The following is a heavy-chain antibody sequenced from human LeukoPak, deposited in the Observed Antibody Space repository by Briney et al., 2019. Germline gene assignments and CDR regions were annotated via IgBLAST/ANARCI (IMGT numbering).Heavy chain of an antibody. CDR3: ARAVLTPYYFDY. Sequence: ASVKVSCKASGGTFSSYAISWVRQAPGQGLEWMGGIIPIFGTANYAQKFQGRVTITADESTSTAYMELSSLRSEDTAVYYCARAVLTPYYFDYWGQGTLVTVSS. CDR1: GGTFSSYA. J-gene: IGHJ4*02. V-gene: IGHV1-69*13. CDR2: IIPIFGTA.